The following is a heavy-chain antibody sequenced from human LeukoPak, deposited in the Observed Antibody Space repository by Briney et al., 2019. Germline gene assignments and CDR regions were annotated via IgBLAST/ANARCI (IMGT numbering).Heavy chain of an antibody. CDR2: INSDSGGT. CDR1: GYTFTVHY. V-gene: IGHV1-2*02. J-gene: IGHJ3*02. D-gene: IGHD1-1*01. CDR3: ARGRVHSWSDAFDI. Sequence: ASVTVSCKASGYTFTVHYMHWVRQAPGQGLEWMGWINSDSGGTEYAQKFQGSVIMTRVTSISTAYMELSRLKSDDTAVYYCARGRVHSWSDAFDIWGQGTTVTVSS.